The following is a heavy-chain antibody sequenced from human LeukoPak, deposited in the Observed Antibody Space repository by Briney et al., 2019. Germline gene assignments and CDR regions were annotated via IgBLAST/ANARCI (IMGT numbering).Heavy chain of an antibody. CDR3: ARASRPPSTVTIYYYYYMDV. Sequence: SETLSLTCTVSGGSISSSSYYWGWIRQPPGKGLEWIGSIYYSGSTYYNPSLKSRVTISVDTSKNQFSLKLSSVTAADTAVYYCARASRPPSTVTIYYYYYMDVWGKGTTVTVSS. J-gene: IGHJ6*03. V-gene: IGHV4-39*01. CDR1: GGSISSSSYY. CDR2: IYYSGST. D-gene: IGHD4-11*01.